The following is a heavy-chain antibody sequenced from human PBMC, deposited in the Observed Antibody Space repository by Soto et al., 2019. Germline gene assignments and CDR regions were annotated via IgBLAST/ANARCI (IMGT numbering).Heavy chain of an antibody. J-gene: IGHJ4*02. Sequence: SETLSLTCTVSGGSISGGGYYWSWIRQHPGKGLEWIGYIYYSGSTYYNPSLKSRVTISVDTSKNQFSLKLSSVTAADTAVYYCARGGDDYVWGCPNFDYWGQGTLVTVSS. V-gene: IGHV4-31*03. CDR3: ARGGDDYVWGCPNFDY. D-gene: IGHD3-16*01. CDR2: IYYSGST. CDR1: GGSISGGGYY.